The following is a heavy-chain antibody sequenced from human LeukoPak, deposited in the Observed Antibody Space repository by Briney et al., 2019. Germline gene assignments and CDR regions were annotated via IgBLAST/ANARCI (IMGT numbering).Heavy chain of an antibody. D-gene: IGHD5-18*01. CDR2: IKQDGGEQ. Sequence: PGGSLRLSCVASGFTFSNYWMSWVRQAPGKGLERVANIKQDGGEQFYVDSVKGRFTISRDNAKNSLYLQMNSLRAEDTAVYHCARSRYSYGDYWGQGTLVTVSS. J-gene: IGHJ4*02. CDR3: ARSRYSYGDY. CDR1: GFTFSNYW. V-gene: IGHV3-7*01.